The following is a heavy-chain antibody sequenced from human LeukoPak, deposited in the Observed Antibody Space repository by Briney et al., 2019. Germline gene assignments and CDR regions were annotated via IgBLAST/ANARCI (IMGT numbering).Heavy chain of an antibody. CDR3: ARGWGVGATHYFDS. D-gene: IGHD1-26*01. CDR2: ISGRGGST. Sequence: GGSLRLSCAASGFTVSSSYMTWVRQPPGKGLEWVSVISGRGGSTYYGDSVKGRFTISRDNSKNTLYLQMDSLRAEDTAQYYCARGWGVGATHYFDSWGQGTLVTVSS. V-gene: IGHV3-53*01. J-gene: IGHJ4*02. CDR1: GFTVSSSY.